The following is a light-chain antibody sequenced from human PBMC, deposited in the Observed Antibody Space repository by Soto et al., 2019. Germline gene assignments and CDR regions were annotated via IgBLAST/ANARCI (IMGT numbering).Light chain of an antibody. CDR3: QQSYSTPFT. J-gene: IGKJ3*01. CDR1: QSISNY. Sequence: DIQMTQSPSSLSASVGDGVTITCRTSQSISNYLNWYQQKPGKAPQLLIYAASSLHSGVPSRFSGSGSGTDFTLTISSLQPEDFATYYCQQSYSTPFTFGPGTKVHIK. CDR2: AAS. V-gene: IGKV1-39*01.